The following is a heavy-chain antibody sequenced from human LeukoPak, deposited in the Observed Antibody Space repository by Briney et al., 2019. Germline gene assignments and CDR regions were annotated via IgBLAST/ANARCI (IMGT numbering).Heavy chain of an antibody. J-gene: IGHJ4*02. CDR2: IRNDGSNK. CDR3: AREAKITMIVVVITPLGY. V-gene: IGHV3-30*02. Sequence: GGSLRLSCAASGFIFSSYGMHWVRQAPGKGLEWVAFIRNDGSNKYYADSVKGRFTISRDNSKNTLYLQMNSLRAEDTAVYYCAREAKITMIVVVITPLGYWGQGTLVTVSS. D-gene: IGHD3-22*01. CDR1: GFIFSSYG.